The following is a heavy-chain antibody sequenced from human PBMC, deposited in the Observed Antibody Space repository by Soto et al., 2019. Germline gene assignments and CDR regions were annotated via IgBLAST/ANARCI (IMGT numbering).Heavy chain of an antibody. CDR2: ISYDGSNK. Sequence: GGSLRLSCAASGFTFSSYGMHWVRQAPGKGLEWVAVISYDGSNKYYADSVKGRFTISRDNSKNTLYLQMNSLRAEDTAVYYCAKSRTPSYYYDSSGYYFDYWGQGTLVTVSS. J-gene: IGHJ4*02. CDR1: GFTFSSYG. D-gene: IGHD3-22*01. CDR3: AKSRTPSYYYDSSGYYFDY. V-gene: IGHV3-30*18.